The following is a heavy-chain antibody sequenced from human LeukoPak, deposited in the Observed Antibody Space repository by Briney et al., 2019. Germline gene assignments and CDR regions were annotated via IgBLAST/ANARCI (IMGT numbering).Heavy chain of an antibody. CDR2: FDLEDGET. Sequence: ASVKVSCKVSGYTLTELSMHWVRQAPGKGLEWMGGFDLEDGETIYAQKFQGRVTMTEDTSTDTAYMELSSLRSEDTAVYYCATRVTYYYDSSGEDYFDYWGQGTLVTVSS. D-gene: IGHD3-22*01. CDR1: GYTLTELS. J-gene: IGHJ4*02. CDR3: ATRVTYYYDSSGEDYFDY. V-gene: IGHV1-24*01.